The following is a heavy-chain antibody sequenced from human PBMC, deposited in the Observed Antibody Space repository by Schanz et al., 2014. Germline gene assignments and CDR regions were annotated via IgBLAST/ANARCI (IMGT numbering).Heavy chain of an antibody. Sequence: QVRLVQSGAELKMPGATVKVSCETSGYTFTNYGVSWVRQAPGQGLEWMGRIIPVLAIADYAQKFQGRVTITADKSSDTAYMELSSLRSEDTAVYYCAREVGLYDRGWFDPWGQGTLVTVSS. CDR2: IIPVLAIA. J-gene: IGHJ5*02. D-gene: IGHD3-22*01. CDR1: GYTFTNYG. V-gene: IGHV1-69*04. CDR3: AREVGLYDRGWFDP.